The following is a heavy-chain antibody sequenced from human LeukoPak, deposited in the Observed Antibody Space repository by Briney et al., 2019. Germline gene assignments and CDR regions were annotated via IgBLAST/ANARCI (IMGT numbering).Heavy chain of an antibody. CDR1: GLTFNSYA. CDR3: AKYGGSGSYIYYYYYYMDV. V-gene: IGHV3-23*01. CDR2: ISGSGGST. J-gene: IGHJ6*03. D-gene: IGHD3-10*01. Sequence: GGSLRLSCAASGLTFNSYAMSWGRQAPGKGLEWGSSISGSGGSTYYADSVKGRFTISRDNSKNTLYLQMNSLRAEDTAVYYCAKYGGSGSYIYYYYYYMDVWGKGTTVTVSS.